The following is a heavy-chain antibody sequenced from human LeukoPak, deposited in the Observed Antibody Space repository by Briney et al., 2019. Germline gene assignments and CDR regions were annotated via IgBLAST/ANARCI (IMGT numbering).Heavy chain of an antibody. V-gene: IGHV4-59*08. D-gene: IGHD3-16*01. CDR1: GGSIRSYY. CDR3: ARHFTGPGTYTPYFGMDV. CDR2: VYYSGST. J-gene: IGHJ6*02. Sequence: SETLSLTCTVSGGSIRSYYCSWIRQPPGKGLEWVGYVYYSGSTSYNPSLKNRVTISVDASKNQFSLKLSSVTAADTAVYYCARHFTGPGTYTPYFGMDVWGQGTTVTVSS.